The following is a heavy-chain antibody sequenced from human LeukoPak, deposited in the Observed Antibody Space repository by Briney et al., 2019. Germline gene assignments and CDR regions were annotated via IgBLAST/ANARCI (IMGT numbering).Heavy chain of an antibody. CDR2: IKQDGSEK. J-gene: IGHJ4*02. Sequence: PGGSLRLSCAASGFTFSSYWMSWVRQAPGKGLEWVANIKQDGSEKYYVDSVKGRFTISRDNAKNSLYLQMNSLRAEDTAVYYCAKDQIDRPMVVGYWGQGTLVTVSS. D-gene: IGHD2-8*01. CDR3: AKDQIDRPMVVGY. CDR1: GFTFSSYW. V-gene: IGHV3-7*01.